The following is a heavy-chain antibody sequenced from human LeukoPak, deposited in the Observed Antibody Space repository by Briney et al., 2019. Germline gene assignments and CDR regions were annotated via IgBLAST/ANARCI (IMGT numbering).Heavy chain of an antibody. D-gene: IGHD4-17*01. J-gene: IGHJ4*02. V-gene: IGHV4-61*02. CDR1: RGSINSASYY. CDR3: TRSLNGDYFSDY. CDR2: IFASGST. Sequence: SETLSLTCTVSRGSINSASYYWSWVRQPAGKALEWIGRIFASGSTSYNPSLKSRLSISLDKSKNQFSLLLNSVTAADTAVYYCTRSLNGDYFSDYWGQGARVTVSS.